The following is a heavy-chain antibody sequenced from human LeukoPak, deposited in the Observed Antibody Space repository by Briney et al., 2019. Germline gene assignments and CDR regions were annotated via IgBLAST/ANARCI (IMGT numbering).Heavy chain of an antibody. CDR3: AKEGNYDILTGYYSDY. J-gene: IGHJ4*02. CDR1: GFTFSDYY. V-gene: IGHV3-11*04. Sequence: PGGSLRLSCAASGFTFSDYYMNWIRQAPGKGLEWVSYISSSGSTIYYADSVKGRFTIFRDNAKNSLYLQMNSLRAEDTAVYYCAKEGNYDILTGYYSDYWGQGTLVTVSS. CDR2: ISSSGSTI. D-gene: IGHD3-9*01.